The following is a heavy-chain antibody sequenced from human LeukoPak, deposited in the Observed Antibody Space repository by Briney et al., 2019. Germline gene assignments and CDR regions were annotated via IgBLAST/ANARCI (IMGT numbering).Heavy chain of an antibody. CDR2: INWNGGST. J-gene: IGHJ4*02. D-gene: IGHD6-13*01. CDR1: GFTSDDYG. CDR3: ARKASSSWYYFDY. V-gene: IGHV3-20*01. Sequence: PGGSLRLSCAASGFTSDDYGMSWVRQAPGKGLEWVSDINWNGGSTGYADSVKGRLTISRDNARNSLYLQMNSLRAEDTALYHCARKASSSWYYFDYWGQGARVTVSS.